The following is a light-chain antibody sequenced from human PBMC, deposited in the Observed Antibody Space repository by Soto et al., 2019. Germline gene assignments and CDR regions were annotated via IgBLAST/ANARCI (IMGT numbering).Light chain of an antibody. CDR3: CSHAGSYTYV. Sequence: QSALTQPRSVSGSPGQSLTISCTGTSSDVGGYNYVSWYQQYPGKVPKLMIYDVTKRPSGVPDRFSGSKSGNTASLTISGLQAEDKADYYCCSHAGSYTYVFGTGTKLTVL. CDR1: SSDVGGYNY. V-gene: IGLV2-11*01. CDR2: DVT. J-gene: IGLJ1*01.